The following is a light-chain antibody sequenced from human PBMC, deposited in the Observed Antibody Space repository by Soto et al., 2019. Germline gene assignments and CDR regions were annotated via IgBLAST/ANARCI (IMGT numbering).Light chain of an antibody. CDR2: GAS. V-gene: IGKV3-20*01. CDR3: QQYDSSPRT. Sequence: ENVLTQSPGTLSLSPGERATLSCRASQSVSSNFLAWYQQKPRQAPRLLIYGASNRATGIPDRFSGSGSGTDFTLTISRLEPEDFAVYYCQQYDSSPRTFGQGTKVEIK. CDR1: QSVSSNF. J-gene: IGKJ1*01.